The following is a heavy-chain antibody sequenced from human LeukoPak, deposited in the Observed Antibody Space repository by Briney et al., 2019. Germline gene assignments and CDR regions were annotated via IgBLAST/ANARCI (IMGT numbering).Heavy chain of an antibody. CDR1: AYTFTSYC. Sequence: AESLQISCKASAYTFTSYCINWGRQMPGKGLQGMGIIYPGEAETRYSPSFQGQVTISADKSITTVYLQRSSLKASDTAVYYCARLYGDYALDYWGQGTLVTVSS. CDR2: IYPGEAET. V-gene: IGHV5-51*01. D-gene: IGHD4-17*01. J-gene: IGHJ4*02. CDR3: ARLYGDYALDY.